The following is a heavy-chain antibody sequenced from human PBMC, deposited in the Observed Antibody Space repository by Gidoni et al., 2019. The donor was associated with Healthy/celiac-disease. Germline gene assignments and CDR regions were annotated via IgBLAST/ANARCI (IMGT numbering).Heavy chain of an antibody. J-gene: IGHJ6*02. CDR2: INPNSGGT. D-gene: IGHD2-8*01. Sequence: QVQLVQSGAEVKKPGASVKVSCKASGYTFTGSYMHWVRQAPGQGLEWMGWINPNSGGTNYAQKFQGRVTMTRDTSISTAYMELSRLRSDDTAVYYCARDCTNGVCSYYYYGMDVWGQGTTVTVSS. CDR3: ARDCTNGVCSYYYYGMDV. V-gene: IGHV1-2*02. CDR1: GYTFTGSY.